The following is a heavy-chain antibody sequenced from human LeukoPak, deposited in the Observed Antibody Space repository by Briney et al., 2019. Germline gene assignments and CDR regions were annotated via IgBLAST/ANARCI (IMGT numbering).Heavy chain of an antibody. V-gene: IGHV5-51*01. J-gene: IGHJ3*02. CDR2: IYPGDSDT. CDR1: GYSFTSYR. CDR3: ATRWIQDGFDI. D-gene: IGHD5-18*01. Sequence: GESLKISCKGSGYSFTSYRIGWVRQVPGKGLEWVGIIYPGDSDTRYSPSFQGQVTISADKSISTAYLQWSSLKASDTAMYYCATRWIQDGFDIWGQGTMVTVSS.